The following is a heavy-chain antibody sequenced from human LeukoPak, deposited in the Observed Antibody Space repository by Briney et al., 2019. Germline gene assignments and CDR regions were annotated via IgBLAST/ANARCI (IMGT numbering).Heavy chain of an antibody. CDR3: VKVLRPNSFLLDY. D-gene: IGHD1-26*01. CDR1: GFTFSSYA. J-gene: IGHJ4*02. Sequence: PGGSLRLSCAASGFTFSSYAMHWVRQTPGTGLEWVAVIWYDGSDKFYADSVKGRFTISRDNSKNTLYLQMNSLRAEDTAVYHCVKVLRPNSFLLDYWGQGTLVTVSS. CDR2: IWYDGSDK. V-gene: IGHV3-33*06.